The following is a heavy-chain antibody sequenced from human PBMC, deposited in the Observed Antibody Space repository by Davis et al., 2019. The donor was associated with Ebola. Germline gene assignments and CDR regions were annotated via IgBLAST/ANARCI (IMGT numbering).Heavy chain of an antibody. D-gene: IGHD3-16*01. V-gene: IGHV3-7*01. CDR3: ARDYAQIRSDY. CDR2: IKQDGSEK. CDR1: GFTFSSYW. Sequence: GESLKISCAASGFTFSSYWMSWVRQAPGKGLEWVANIKQDGSEKYYVDSVKGRFTISRDNAKNSLYLQMNSLRAEDTAVYYCARDYAQIRSDYWGQGTLVTVSS. J-gene: IGHJ4*02.